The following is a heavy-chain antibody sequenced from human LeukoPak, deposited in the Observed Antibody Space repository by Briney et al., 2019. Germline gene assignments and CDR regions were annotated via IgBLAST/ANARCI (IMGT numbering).Heavy chain of an antibody. CDR1: GFTFSSYA. Sequence: GGSLRLSCSASGFTFSSYAMHWVRQAPGKGLEYVSAISSNGGSTYYADSVKGRFTISRDNSKNTLYLQMSSLRAEDTAVYYCARMEKFYYGSGGFSPPLMDVWGQGTTVIVSS. V-gene: IGHV3-64D*06. D-gene: IGHD3-10*01. J-gene: IGHJ6*02. CDR2: ISSNGGST. CDR3: ARMEKFYYGSGGFSPPLMDV.